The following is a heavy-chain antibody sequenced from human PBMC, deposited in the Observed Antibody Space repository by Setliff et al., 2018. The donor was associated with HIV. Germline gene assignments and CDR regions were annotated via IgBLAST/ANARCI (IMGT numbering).Heavy chain of an antibody. D-gene: IGHD6-6*01. CDR2: IYYDGSTE. V-gene: IGHV3-33*06. CDR1: GFTFSSYT. CDR3: AKGRVGIAARPDAYYFDY. J-gene: IGHJ4*02. Sequence: PGGSLRLSCAVSGFTFSSYTMDWVRQAPGKGLEWVALIYYDGSTEYYADSVKGRFTISRDNSKNTLYLQMNSLSAEDTAKYYCAKGRVGIAARPDAYYFDYWGQGTLVTISS.